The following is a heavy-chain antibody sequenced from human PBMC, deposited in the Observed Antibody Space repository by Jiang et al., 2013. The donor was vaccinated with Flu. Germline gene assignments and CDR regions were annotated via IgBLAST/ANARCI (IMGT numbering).Heavy chain of an antibody. J-gene: IGHJ6*02. CDR1: NIAA. Sequence: NIAAWSWIRQSPSRGLEWLGRTYYRSKWYNDYAVSVKSRIAINPDTSKNQFSLQLNSVTPDDTAVYYCARDPADYYYDNSGHLIYYYYGMDVWGQGTTVTVSS. V-gene: IGHV6-1*01. D-gene: IGHD3-22*01. CDR3: ARDPADYYYDNSGHLIYYYYGMDV. CDR2: TYYRSKWYN.